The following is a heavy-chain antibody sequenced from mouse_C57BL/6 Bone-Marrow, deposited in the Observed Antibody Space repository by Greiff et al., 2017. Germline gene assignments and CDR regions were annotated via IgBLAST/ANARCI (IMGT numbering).Heavy chain of an antibody. V-gene: IGHV1-64*01. CDR3: ARSTVGASWYFDD. CDR1: GYTFTSYW. Sequence: QVQLQQPGAVLVKPGASVKLSCKASGYTFTSYWMHWVKQRPGKGLEWIGMIHPNSGSTNYNEKFKSKATLTVDKSSSTAYMQLSSLTSEDSAVLYCARSTVGASWYFDDWGKGTTVTVSS. J-gene: IGHJ1*03. CDR2: IHPNSGST. D-gene: IGHD1-1*01.